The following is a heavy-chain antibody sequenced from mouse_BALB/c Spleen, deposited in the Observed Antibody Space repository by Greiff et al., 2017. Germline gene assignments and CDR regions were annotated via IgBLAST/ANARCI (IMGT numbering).Heavy chain of an antibody. V-gene: IGHV5-6-5*01. Sequence: DVMLVESGGGLVKPGGSLKLSCAASGFTFSSYAMSWVRQTPEKRLEWVASISSGGSTYYPDSVKGRFTISRDNARNILYLQMSSLRSEDTAMYYCARGVYYYGTPWFAYWGQGTLVTVSA. D-gene: IGHD1-1*01. CDR2: ISSGGST. CDR3: ARGVYYYGTPWFAY. CDR1: GFTFSSYA. J-gene: IGHJ3*01.